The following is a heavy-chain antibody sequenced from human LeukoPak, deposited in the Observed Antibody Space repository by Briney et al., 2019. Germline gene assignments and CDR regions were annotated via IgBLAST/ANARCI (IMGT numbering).Heavy chain of an antibody. CDR2: IYHSGST. D-gene: IGHD3-3*01. J-gene: IGHJ3*02. CDR1: GYSISSGYY. Sequence: SESLSLTCTVSGYSISSGYYWGWIRQPPGKGLEWIGSIYHSGSTYYNPSLKSRVTISVDTSKNQFSLKLSSVTAADTAVYYCARDGGGRGYYDFWSGYPDAFDIWGQGTMVTVSS. V-gene: IGHV4-38-2*02. CDR3: ARDGGGRGYYDFWSGYPDAFDI.